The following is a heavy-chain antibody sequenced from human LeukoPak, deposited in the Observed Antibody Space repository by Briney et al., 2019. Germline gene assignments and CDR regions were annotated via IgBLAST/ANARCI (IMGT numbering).Heavy chain of an antibody. CDR1: GFIFSDYY. CDR3: ARDPGSGYEEHFDY. J-gene: IGHJ4*02. V-gene: IGHV3-11*01. Sequence: GGSLRLSCAASGFIFSDYYMSWIRQAPGKGLEWVSYISSSGSTMYYTGSVKGRFIISRDNAKDSLYLQMNSLRAEDTAVYYCARDPGSGYEEHFDYWGQGTLVTVSS. D-gene: IGHD5-12*01. CDR2: ISSSGSTM.